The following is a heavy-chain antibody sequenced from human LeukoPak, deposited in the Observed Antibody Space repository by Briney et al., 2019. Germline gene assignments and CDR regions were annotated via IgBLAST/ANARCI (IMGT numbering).Heavy chain of an antibody. Sequence: SETLSLTCTVSGGSISSYYWSWIRQPAGKGLEWIGRIYTSGSTNYNPSLKSRVTMSVDTSKSQFSLKLSSVTAADTAVYYCARLVGGYCGGDCDAFDIWGQGTMVTVSS. D-gene: IGHD2-21*02. CDR1: GGSISSYY. CDR3: ARLVGGYCGGDCDAFDI. V-gene: IGHV4-4*07. CDR2: IYTSGST. J-gene: IGHJ3*02.